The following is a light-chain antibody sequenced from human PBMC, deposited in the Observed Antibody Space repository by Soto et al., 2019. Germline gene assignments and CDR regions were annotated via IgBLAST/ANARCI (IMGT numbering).Light chain of an antibody. Sequence: QPVLTQSPSASASLGASVKLTCTLSSGHSSYAIAWHQQQPEKGPRYLMKLNSDGSHCKGDGIPDRFSGSSSGAERYLTISSLQSEDEADYYCQTWGTGIHVVFGGGTKLTVL. J-gene: IGLJ2*01. CDR3: QTWGTGIHVV. CDR1: SGHSSYA. CDR2: LNSDGSH. V-gene: IGLV4-69*01.